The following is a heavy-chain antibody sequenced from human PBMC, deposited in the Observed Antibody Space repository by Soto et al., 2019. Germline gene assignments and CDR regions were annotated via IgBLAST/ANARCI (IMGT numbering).Heavy chain of an antibody. CDR3: ARPRYDGSGTPFDH. J-gene: IGHJ4*02. Sequence: GGSLRLYCAASGFTFSSYWMHWVRQAPGKGLVWVSRINGDGSTTTYADSVKGRFIISRDNAKNMLYLQMNSLTAEDTAVYYCARPRYDGSGTPFDHWGQGTLVTVSS. CDR1: GFTFSSYW. V-gene: IGHV3-74*01. D-gene: IGHD3-22*01. CDR2: INGDGSTT.